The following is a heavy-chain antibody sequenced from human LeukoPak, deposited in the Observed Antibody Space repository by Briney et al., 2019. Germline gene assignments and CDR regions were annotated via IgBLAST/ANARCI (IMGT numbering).Heavy chain of an antibody. V-gene: IGHV4-39*01. CDR2: IYYSGST. CDR1: GGSISSSYYY. J-gene: IGHJ4*02. D-gene: IGHD3-22*01. Sequence: SETLSLTCTVSGGSISSSYYYWGWIRQPPGKGLEWIGSIYYSGSTYYNPSLKSRVTISVDTSKNQFSLKLSSVTAADTAVYYCARGGSSGYYYELSFDYRGQGTLVTVSS. CDR3: ARGGSSGYYYELSFDY.